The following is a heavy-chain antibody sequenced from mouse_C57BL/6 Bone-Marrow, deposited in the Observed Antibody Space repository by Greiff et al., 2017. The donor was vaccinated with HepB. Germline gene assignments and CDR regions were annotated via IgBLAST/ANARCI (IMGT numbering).Heavy chain of an antibody. CDR1: GYTFTGYW. D-gene: IGHD1-1*01. CDR3: ARSAFITTVPSR. V-gene: IGHV1-9*01. J-gene: IGHJ2*01. CDR2: ILPGSGST. Sequence: QVQLKQSGAELMKPGASVKLSCKAPGYTFTGYWIEWVKQRPGHGLEWIGEILPGSGSTNDNEKFKGKATFTADTSSNTAYMQLSSLTTEDSAIYYCARSAFITTVPSRWGQGTTLTVSS.